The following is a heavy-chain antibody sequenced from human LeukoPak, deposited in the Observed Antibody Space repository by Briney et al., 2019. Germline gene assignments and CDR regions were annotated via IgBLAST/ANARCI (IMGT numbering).Heavy chain of an antibody. Sequence: GGSLRLSCAASGFTFSSYAMSWVRQAPGKGLEWGSAISGSGGSTYYADSVKGRFTISRDNSKNTLYLQMNSLRAEDTAVYYCAKDHYYYDSSGYLYFDYWGQGTLVTVSS. CDR3: AKDHYYYDSSGYLYFDY. CDR2: ISGSGGST. V-gene: IGHV3-23*01. J-gene: IGHJ4*02. CDR1: GFTFSSYA. D-gene: IGHD3-22*01.